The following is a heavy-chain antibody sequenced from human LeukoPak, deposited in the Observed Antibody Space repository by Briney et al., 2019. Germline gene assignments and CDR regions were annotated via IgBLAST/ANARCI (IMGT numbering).Heavy chain of an antibody. Sequence: GKSLRLSCAASGFAFSSYAMTWVRQPPGKGLEWVSTISGSGGRTYYADSVKGRFTISRDDSKNTVYQHMNSLGAEDTAVYYCAKVRTMIAVAFDIWGQGTMVTVSS. CDR3: AKVRTMIAVAFDI. V-gene: IGHV3-23*01. D-gene: IGHD3-22*01. CDR1: GFAFSSYA. J-gene: IGHJ3*02. CDR2: ISGSGGRT.